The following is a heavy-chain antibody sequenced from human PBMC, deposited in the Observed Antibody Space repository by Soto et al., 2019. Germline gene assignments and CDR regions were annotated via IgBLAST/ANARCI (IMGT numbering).Heavy chain of an antibody. V-gene: IGHV3-13*01. Sequence: EVQLVESGGGLVQPGGSLRLSCAASGFTFSSYDMHWVRQATGKGLEWVSGIGTAGDTYYPGSVKGRFTIARENAKNSLYLQMNGLRAGDTAVYYCARGPHYDILTGYYGATHAIDYWGQGTLVTVSS. D-gene: IGHD3-9*01. CDR3: ARGPHYDILTGYYGATHAIDY. CDR2: IGTAGDT. CDR1: GFTFSSYD. J-gene: IGHJ4*02.